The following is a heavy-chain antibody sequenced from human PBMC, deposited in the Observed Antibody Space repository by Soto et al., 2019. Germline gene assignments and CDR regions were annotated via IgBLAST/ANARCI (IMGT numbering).Heavy chain of an antibody. V-gene: IGHV3-30*04. CDR1: GFTFSDYA. J-gene: IGHJ6*02. CDR2: VAYDGRSK. Sequence: SLRLSCAASGFTFSDYAMHWVRQAPGKGLEWVAVVAYDGRSKYYADSVKGRFTISRDNSRTTVYLQMNSLRDEDTAMYYCAGDDILVIPGGSYNSCMDVWGHGTTVTVSS. D-gene: IGHD2-2*01. CDR3: AGDDILVIPGGSYNSCMDV.